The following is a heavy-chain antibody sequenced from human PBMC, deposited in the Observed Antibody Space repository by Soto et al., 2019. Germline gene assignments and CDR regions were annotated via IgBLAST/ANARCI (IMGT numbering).Heavy chain of an antibody. D-gene: IGHD6-13*01. Sequence: RLSCAASGFTFSSYGMHWVRQAPGKGLEWVAVIWYDGSNKYYADSVKGRFTISRDNSKNTLYLQMNSLRAEDTAVYYCARDRQAYCSSWSLPWLNLFDPCGQRSLVTASS. CDR2: IWYDGSNK. J-gene: IGHJ5*02. V-gene: IGHV3-33*01. CDR1: GFTFSSYG. CDR3: ARDRQAYCSSWSLPWLNLFDP.